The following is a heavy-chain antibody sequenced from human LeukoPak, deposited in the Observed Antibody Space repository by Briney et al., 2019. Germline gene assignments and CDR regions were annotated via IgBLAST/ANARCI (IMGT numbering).Heavy chain of an antibody. D-gene: IGHD6-19*01. Sequence: GGSLRLSCAASGFTFSSHWMTWVRQAPGKGLEWVANIKYDSSEKYFVDSVKGRFTISRDNAKNSLYLQMNSLRAEDTALFFCTRDPGTVAIDYWGQGTLVTVSS. CDR1: GFTFSSHW. CDR3: TRDPGTVAIDY. V-gene: IGHV3-7*04. J-gene: IGHJ4*02. CDR2: IKYDSSEK.